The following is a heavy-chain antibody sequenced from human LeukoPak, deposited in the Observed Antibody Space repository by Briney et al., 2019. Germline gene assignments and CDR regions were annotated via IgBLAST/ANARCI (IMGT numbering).Heavy chain of an antibody. J-gene: IGHJ4*02. CDR1: GFTFSSCV. CDR2: IRVRGNSP. Sequence: GGSLRLSCATSGFTFSSCVMAWVRQAPGKGLEWVSSIRVRGNSPYYADSVKGRFTISRDNSMNTLSLQMNSLRADDTAIYYCVKRDCSATHCYGFDSWGQGTLVTVSS. CDR3: VKRDCSATHCYGFDS. V-gene: IGHV3-23*01. D-gene: IGHD2-2*01.